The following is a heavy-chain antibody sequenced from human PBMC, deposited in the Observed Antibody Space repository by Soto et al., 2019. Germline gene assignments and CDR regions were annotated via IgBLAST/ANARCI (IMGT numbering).Heavy chain of an antibody. CDR1: GDSISSSTYY. CDR3: ARMWSGYNSH. J-gene: IGHJ4*02. Sequence: SETLSLTCTVSGDSISSSTYYWGWFRQPPGKGLEWIGSIYYSGSTYYNPSLESRVTISVDTSKNQFSLKLSSVTATDTAVYYCARMWSGYNSHWGQGTLVTVSS. CDR2: IYYSGST. D-gene: IGHD6-25*01. V-gene: IGHV4-39*01.